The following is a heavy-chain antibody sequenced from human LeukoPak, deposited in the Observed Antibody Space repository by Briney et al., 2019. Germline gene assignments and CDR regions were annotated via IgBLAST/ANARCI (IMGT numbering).Heavy chain of an antibody. J-gene: IGHJ5*02. V-gene: IGHV4-38-2*02. CDR3: ARDKGWELRAHWFDP. CDR1: GYSISSGYY. D-gene: IGHD1-26*01. CDR2: IYHSGST. Sequence: PSETLSLTCTVSGYSISSGYYWGWIRRPPGKGLEWIGSIYHSGSTYYNPSLKSRVTISVDTSKNQFSLKLSSVTAADTAVYYCARDKGWELRAHWFDPWGQGTLVTVSS.